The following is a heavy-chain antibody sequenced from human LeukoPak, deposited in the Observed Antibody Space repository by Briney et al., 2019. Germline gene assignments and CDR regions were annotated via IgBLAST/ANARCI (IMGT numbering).Heavy chain of an antibody. V-gene: IGHV3-53*01. Sequence: GGSLRLSCAASGLTGSHSYVSWVRQAPGKGLEWVSAIHTSGDTCYADSVKGRFTISRDTSKNTLYLQINSLRAEDTAVYYCAREGYQLLGSFDYWGQGTLVTVSS. J-gene: IGHJ4*02. CDR3: AREGYQLLGSFDY. CDR2: IHTSGDT. D-gene: IGHD2-2*01. CDR1: GLTGSHSY.